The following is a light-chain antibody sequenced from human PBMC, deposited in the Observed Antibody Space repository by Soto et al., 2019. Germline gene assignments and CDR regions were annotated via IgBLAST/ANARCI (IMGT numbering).Light chain of an antibody. J-gene: IGKJ1*01. CDR1: QSVSSSY. CDR2: GAS. V-gene: IGKV3-20*01. CDR3: QQYGSSPVT. Sequence: ETVLTQSPATLSLSPGERATLSCRASQSVSSSYLAWYQQKPGQAPRLLTYGASSRATGIPDRFSGSGSGTDFTLTISRLEPEDFAVYYCQQYGSSPVTFGQGTKVDIK.